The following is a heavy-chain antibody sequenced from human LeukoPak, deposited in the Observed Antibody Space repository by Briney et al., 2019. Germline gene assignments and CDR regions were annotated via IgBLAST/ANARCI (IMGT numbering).Heavy chain of an antibody. D-gene: IGHD6-19*01. J-gene: IGHJ4*02. CDR2: ISSSSSYL. V-gene: IGHV3-21*01. CDR1: GFTFSSYN. Sequence: SGGSLRLSCAASGFTFSSYNMNWVRQAPGKGLEWVSSISSSSSYLFFADSVKGRFTISRDNTKNSLYLQMNSLRVDDTAVYYCARDAVTGYSSGWYKPFPFDYWGQGSLVTVSS. CDR3: ARDAVTGYSSGWYKPFPFDY.